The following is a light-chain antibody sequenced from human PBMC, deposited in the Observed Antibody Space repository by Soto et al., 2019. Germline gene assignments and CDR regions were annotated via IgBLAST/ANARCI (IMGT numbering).Light chain of an antibody. CDR1: QSISSW. V-gene: IGKV1-5*01. Sequence: DIKMSLSLSTLSANVGDRVTITCRASQSISSWLAWYQQKPGKAPKLLIYDASSLESGVPSRFSGSGSGTEFTLTISSLQPDDFATYYCQQYNSYSQTFG. CDR3: QQYNSYSQT. CDR2: DAS. J-gene: IGKJ2*01.